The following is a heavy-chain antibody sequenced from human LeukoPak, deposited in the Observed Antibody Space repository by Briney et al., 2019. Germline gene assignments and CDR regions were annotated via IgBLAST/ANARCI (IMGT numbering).Heavy chain of an antibody. CDR1: GYTFTSYG. J-gene: IGHJ6*03. CDR3: ARVVARGRLRYFDWLLSDYYYMDV. D-gene: IGHD3-9*01. V-gene: IGHV1-18*01. Sequence: ASVKVSCKASGYTFTSYGINWVRQAPGQGLEWMGWISAYNGDTNYAQKLQGRVTMTTDTSTSTAYMELRSLRSDDTAVYYCARVVARGRLRYFDWLLSDYYYMDVWGKGTTVTISS. CDR2: ISAYNGDT.